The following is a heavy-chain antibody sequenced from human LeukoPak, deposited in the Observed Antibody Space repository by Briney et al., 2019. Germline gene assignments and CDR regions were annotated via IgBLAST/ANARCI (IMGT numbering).Heavy chain of an antibody. CDR2: IYYSGST. D-gene: IGHD3-10*01. Sequence: PPETLSLTSTVPGGSISSYYWSWIRQPPGKGLGWGGYIYYSGSTNYNPSLKSRVTISVDTSKNQFSLKLRSVTAADAAVYYCARTLGEGTATWFDPWGQGTLVTVAS. J-gene: IGHJ5*02. CDR1: GGSISSYY. CDR3: ARTLGEGTATWFDP. V-gene: IGHV4-59*01.